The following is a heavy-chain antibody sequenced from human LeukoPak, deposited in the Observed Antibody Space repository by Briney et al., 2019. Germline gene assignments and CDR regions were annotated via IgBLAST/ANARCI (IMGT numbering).Heavy chain of an antibody. V-gene: IGHV6-1*01. J-gene: IGHJ4*02. D-gene: IGHD3-16*01. CDR2: TYYRSKWVY. Sequence: SQTLSLTCAISGDSVSSNTAAWYWIRQSPSRGLEWLGRTYYRSKWVYQYAVSVRGRITINVDTSKNQFSLQLNSVTHEDTAVYYCARDPSDDQGLDYWGQGTLVTVSS. CDR3: ARDPSDDQGLDY. CDR1: GDSVSSNTAA.